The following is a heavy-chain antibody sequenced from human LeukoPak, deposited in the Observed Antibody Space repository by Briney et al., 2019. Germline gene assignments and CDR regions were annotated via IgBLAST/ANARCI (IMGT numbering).Heavy chain of an antibody. Sequence: GGSLRLSCAASGFTFSDYYMSWIRQAPGKGLEWVSYISSSGSTIYYADSVKGRFTISRDNAKNSLYLQMNSLRAEDTALYYCAKDGGIAAAAYFQHWGQGTLVTVSS. CDR2: ISSSGSTI. CDR1: GFTFSDYY. D-gene: IGHD6-13*01. V-gene: IGHV3-11*01. J-gene: IGHJ1*01. CDR3: AKDGGIAAAAYFQH.